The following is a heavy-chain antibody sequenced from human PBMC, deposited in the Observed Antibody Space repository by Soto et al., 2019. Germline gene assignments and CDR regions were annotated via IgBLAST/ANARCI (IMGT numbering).Heavy chain of an antibody. Sequence: VQLVESGGGVVQPGRSLRLSCAASGFSFTTYGMHWVRQAPGKGLEWVGFISYDGDNKFYADSVKGRFTISRDNSKSTLYVQMNSLRTEDSTVYYCAKDFCSSASCYGFYYYFYGMDVWGQGTTVTVSS. CDR3: AKDFCSSASCYGFYYYFYGMDV. CDR2: ISYDGDNK. D-gene: IGHD2-2*01. V-gene: IGHV3-30*18. J-gene: IGHJ6*02. CDR1: GFSFTTYG.